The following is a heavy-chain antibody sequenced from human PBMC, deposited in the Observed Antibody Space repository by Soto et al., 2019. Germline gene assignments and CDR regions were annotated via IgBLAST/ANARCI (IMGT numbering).Heavy chain of an antibody. D-gene: IGHD4-4*01. CDR2: MNSAGNSI. V-gene: IGHV3-74*01. J-gene: IGHJ6*02. Sequence: GGSLRLSCAASGFNFSNYWMHWVRQAPGKGLVWVSRMNSAGNSINYADSVKGRFTISRDNAKNTLYLQMHSLRVEDTAVYFCARGTTTRGNYYYGMDVWGQGAAVTVSS. CDR3: ARGTTTRGNYYYGMDV. CDR1: GFNFSNYW.